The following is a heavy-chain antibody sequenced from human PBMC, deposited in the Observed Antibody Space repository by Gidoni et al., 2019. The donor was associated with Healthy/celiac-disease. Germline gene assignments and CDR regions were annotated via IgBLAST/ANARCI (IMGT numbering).Heavy chain of an antibody. D-gene: IGHD3-10*01. CDR2: INHSGST. J-gene: IGHJ5*02. V-gene: IGHV4-34*01. CDR1: AGSCSGYS. CDR3: ARLLWFGELSIVP. Sequence: QVQLPQSGAGLVKPSEPLSLTCAVYAGSCSGYSWSWSRQPPANGLEWIGEINHSGSTNYNPSLKSRVTISVDTSKNQFSLKLSSVTAADTAVYYCARLLWFGELSIVPWGQGTLVTVSS.